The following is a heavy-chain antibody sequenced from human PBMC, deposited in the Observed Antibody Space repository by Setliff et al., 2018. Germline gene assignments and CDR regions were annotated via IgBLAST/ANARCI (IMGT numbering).Heavy chain of an antibody. Sequence: GGSLRLSCAASGFSINNAWLSWVRQAPGKGLEWVGRIKSKTDGGTPDYATPVKGRFTISRDDSRNTLYLQMNGLTTEDTALYYCARDVYDFRTGLGGPWGQGTRVTVSS. CDR1: GFSINNAW. CDR3: ARDVYDFRTGLGGP. D-gene: IGHD3-3*01. CDR2: IKSKTDGGTP. J-gene: IGHJ5*02. V-gene: IGHV3-15*01.